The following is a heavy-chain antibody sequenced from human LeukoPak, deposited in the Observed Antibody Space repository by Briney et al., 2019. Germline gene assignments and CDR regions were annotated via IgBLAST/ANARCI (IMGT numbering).Heavy chain of an antibody. CDR3: ARVAGHYYDSSGPNHYMDV. CDR2: IIPIFGTA. D-gene: IGHD3-22*01. Sequence: SVKVSCKASGGTFSSYAISWVRQAPGQGLEWMGGIIPIFGTANYAQKFQGRVTITTDESTSTAYMELSSLRSEDTAVYYCARVAGHYYDSSGPNHYMDVWGKGTTVTVSS. V-gene: IGHV1-69*05. J-gene: IGHJ6*03. CDR1: GGTFSSYA.